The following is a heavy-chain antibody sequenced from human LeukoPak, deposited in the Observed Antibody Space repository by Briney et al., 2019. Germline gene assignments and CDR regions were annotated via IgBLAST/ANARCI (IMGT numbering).Heavy chain of an antibody. V-gene: IGHV3-23*01. Sequence: GGSLRLSCAASGFTFSSYAMSWVRQAPGKGLEWVSAISGSGGSTYYADSVKGRFTISRDNSKNTLYLQMNSLRAEDTAVYYCAKEVGVSNTKIYYFDYWGQGTLVTVSS. D-gene: IGHD3-16*01. CDR2: ISGSGGST. CDR3: AKEVGVSNTKIYYFDY. J-gene: IGHJ4*02. CDR1: GFTFSSYA.